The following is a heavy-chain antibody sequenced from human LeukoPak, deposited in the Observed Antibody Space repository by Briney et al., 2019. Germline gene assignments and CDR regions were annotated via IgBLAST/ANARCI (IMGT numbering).Heavy chain of an antibody. CDR1: GGSFCGYY. Sequence: SETLSLTCAVYGGSFCGYYWSWIRQPPGKGLEWIGEINHSGSTNYNPSLKSRVTISVDTSKSQFSLKLDSVTAADTAVYYCARGPYPNPRAWGQGTLVTVSS. CDR3: ARGPYPNPRA. CDR2: INHSGST. V-gene: IGHV4-34*01. D-gene: IGHD1-14*01. J-gene: IGHJ5*02.